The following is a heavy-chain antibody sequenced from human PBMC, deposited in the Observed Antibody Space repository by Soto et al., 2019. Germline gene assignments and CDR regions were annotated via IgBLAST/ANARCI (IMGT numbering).Heavy chain of an antibody. J-gene: IGHJ6*02. D-gene: IGHD3-9*01. Sequence: QVQLVESGGGVVQPGRSLRLSCAASGFFFSTYGMYWVRQAPGTGLEWVAVIWYDGSKKYYADSVQGRFTISRDNSKNTLHLQMNSLRADDTAVYYCAREFDDNHYSYAMDVWGQGTTVTVSS. V-gene: IGHV3-33*01. CDR3: AREFDDNHYSYAMDV. CDR2: IWYDGSKK. CDR1: GFFFSTYG.